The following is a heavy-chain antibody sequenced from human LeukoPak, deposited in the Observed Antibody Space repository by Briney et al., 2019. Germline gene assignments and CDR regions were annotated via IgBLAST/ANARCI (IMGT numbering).Heavy chain of an antibody. D-gene: IGHD7-27*01. J-gene: IGHJ4*02. V-gene: IGHV1-8*03. CDR2: MNVNSGNT. CDR1: GYTFITYD. CDR3: ARTPYNWGIDY. Sequence: ASVKVSSKTSGYTFITYDINWVRQATGQGLEWMGWMNVNSGNTGYAQEFQGRLTITRNTSISTAYMELSSLTSEDTAVYYCARTPYNWGIDYWGQGTLVTVSS.